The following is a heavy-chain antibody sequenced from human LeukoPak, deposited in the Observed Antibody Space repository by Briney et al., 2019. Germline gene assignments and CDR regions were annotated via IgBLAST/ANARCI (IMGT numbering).Heavy chain of an antibody. CDR1: GFTFSSYW. CDR3: ARVHGDYPYYYYYMDV. D-gene: IGHD4-17*01. J-gene: IGHJ6*03. CDR2: INSDGSST. Sequence: PGGSLRLSXAASGFTFSSYWMHWVRQAPGKGLVWVSRINSDGSSTSYADSVKGRFTISRDNAKNTLYLQMNSLRAEDTAVYYCARVHGDYPYYYYYMDVWGKGTTVTVSS. V-gene: IGHV3-74*01.